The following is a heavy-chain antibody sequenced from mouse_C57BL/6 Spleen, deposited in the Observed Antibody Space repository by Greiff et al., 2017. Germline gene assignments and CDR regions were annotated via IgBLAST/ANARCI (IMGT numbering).Heavy chain of an antibody. J-gene: IGHJ3*01. D-gene: IGHD1-1*01. CDR3: ARDPVTTVAGAAY. CDR1: GFTFSSYA. V-gene: IGHV5-4*01. Sequence: EVNLVESGGGLVKPGGSLKLSCAASGFTFSSYAMSWVRQTPEKWLEWVATISDGGSYTYYPANVKGRFTIARDNAKNNLYLQRSHLKSEDTAMYYGARDPVTTVAGAAYWGQGTLVTVSA. CDR2: ISDGGSYT.